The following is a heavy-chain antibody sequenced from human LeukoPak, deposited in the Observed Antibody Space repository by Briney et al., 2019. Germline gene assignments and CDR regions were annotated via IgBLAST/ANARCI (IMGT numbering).Heavy chain of an antibody. Sequence: PSQTLSLTCTVSGGSISSGGYYWSWIRQHPGTGLEWIGYIYYSGSTYYNPSLKSRVTISVDTSKNQFSLKLSSVTAADTAVYYCARRGGSGSYCFYWGQGTLVTVSS. CDR3: ARRGGSGSYCFY. CDR1: GGSISSGGYY. CDR2: IYYSGST. V-gene: IGHV4-31*03. J-gene: IGHJ4*02. D-gene: IGHD3-10*01.